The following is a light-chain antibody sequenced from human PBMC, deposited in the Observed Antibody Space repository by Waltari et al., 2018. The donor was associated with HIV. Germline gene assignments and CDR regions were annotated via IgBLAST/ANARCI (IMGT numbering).Light chain of an antibody. CDR2: AAS. CDR1: QDISNN. V-gene: IGKV1-9*01. Sequence: DIQLTQSPSFLSASVRDRVTITCRASQDISNNLAWYQQKPGTVPKLLIYAASTLHSGVPSRCSGSGSGTEFTLTITSLQPDDFATYYCQQLNGDPFTFGPGTKVDIK. CDR3: QQLNGDPFT. J-gene: IGKJ3*01.